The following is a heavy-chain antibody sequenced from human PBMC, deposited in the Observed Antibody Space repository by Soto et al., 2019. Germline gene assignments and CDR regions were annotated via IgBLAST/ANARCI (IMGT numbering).Heavy chain of an antibody. CDR1: GGTFSSYA. D-gene: IGHD5-12*01. V-gene: IGHV1-69*01. CDR2: IIPIFGTA. J-gene: IGHJ3*02. CDR3: AREVGRDGYNYDAFDI. Sequence: QVQLVQSGAEVKKPGASVKVSCKASGGTFSSYAISWVRQAPGQGLEWMGGIIPIFGTANYAQKFQGRVTITADESTSTAYMELSSLRSEDTAVYYCAREVGRDGYNYDAFDIWGQGTMVTVSS.